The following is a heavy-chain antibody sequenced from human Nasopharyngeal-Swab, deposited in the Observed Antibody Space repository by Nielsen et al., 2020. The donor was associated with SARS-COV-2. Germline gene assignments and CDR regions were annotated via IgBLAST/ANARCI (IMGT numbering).Heavy chain of an antibody. CDR3: ARDNDEYGLDV. V-gene: IGHV3-53*01. Sequence: GGSLRLSCAASGFAVSSNYTSWVRQAPGKGLEWVSFIYSGGSTHYADSVKGRFTISRDNSKNTVHLQMKSLRAEDTAIYYCARDNDEYGLDVWGQGTTVTVSS. CDR1: GFAVSSNY. J-gene: IGHJ6*02. D-gene: IGHD1-1*01. CDR2: IYSGGST.